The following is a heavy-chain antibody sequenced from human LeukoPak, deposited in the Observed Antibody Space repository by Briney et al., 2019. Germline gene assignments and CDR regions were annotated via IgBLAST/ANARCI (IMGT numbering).Heavy chain of an antibody. D-gene: IGHD1-14*01. CDR1: GYTFTDHY. CDR3: ARSVNHHLDV. Sequence: ASVKVSCKPSGYTFTDHYLSWVRQAPGQGLEWMGWINPDSGGTNYVQKFQGRVTMTRDTSISTVFMEVSSLRSDDTAIYHCARSVNHHLDVWGQGTTVTVSS. J-gene: IGHJ6*02. V-gene: IGHV1-2*02. CDR2: INPDSGGT.